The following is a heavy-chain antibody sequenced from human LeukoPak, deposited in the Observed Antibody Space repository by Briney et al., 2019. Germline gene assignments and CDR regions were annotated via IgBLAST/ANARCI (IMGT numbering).Heavy chain of an antibody. J-gene: IGHJ3*02. CDR1: GFTFSSYS. CDR3: ARDIVVVPAASSLDAFDI. Sequence: GGSLRLSCAASGFTFSSYSMNWVRQAPGKGLEWVSSITSSSIYIYYADSVKGRFTISRDNSKNTLYLQMNSLRAEDTAVYYCARDIVVVPAASSLDAFDIWGQGTMVTVSS. V-gene: IGHV3-21*01. D-gene: IGHD2-2*01. CDR2: ITSSSIYI.